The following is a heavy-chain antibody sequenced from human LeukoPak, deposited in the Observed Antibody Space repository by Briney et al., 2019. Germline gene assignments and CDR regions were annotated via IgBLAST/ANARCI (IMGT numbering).Heavy chain of an antibody. D-gene: IGHD3-10*01. CDR1: GGSFSGYY. CDR3: ARWPKFLNYYGSGSYYGMDV. CDR2: INHSGST. Sequence: SETLSLTCAVYGGSFSGYYWSWIRQPPGKGLEWSGEINHSGSTNYNPSLKSRVTISVDTSKNQFSLKLSSVTAADTAVYYCARWPKFLNYYGSGSYYGMDVWGQETTVTVSS. J-gene: IGHJ6*02. V-gene: IGHV4-34*01.